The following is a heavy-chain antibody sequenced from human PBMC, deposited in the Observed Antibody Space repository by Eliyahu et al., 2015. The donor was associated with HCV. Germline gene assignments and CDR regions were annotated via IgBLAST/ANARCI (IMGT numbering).Heavy chain of an antibody. D-gene: IGHD2-15*01. J-gene: IGHJ5*02. Sequence: PGKGLEWVSSISSSSSYIYYADSVKGRFTISRDNAKNSLYLQMNSLRAEDTAVYYCASRPHCSGGSCYSGWFDPWGQGTLVTVSS. CDR3: ASRPHCSGGSCYSGWFDP. V-gene: IGHV3-21*01. CDR2: ISSSSSYI.